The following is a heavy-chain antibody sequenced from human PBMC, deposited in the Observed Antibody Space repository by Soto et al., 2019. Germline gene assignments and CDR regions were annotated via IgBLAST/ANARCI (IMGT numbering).Heavy chain of an antibody. J-gene: IGHJ6*02. Sequence: ASVKVSCKASGYTFTGYYMHWVRQAPGQGLEWMGWINPNSGGTNYAQKFQGRVTMTRDTSISTAYMELSRLRSDDTAVYYCATRTPDRGSSSWYGFVPYYGMDVWGQGTTVTSP. CDR1: GYTFTGYY. CDR2: INPNSGGT. V-gene: IGHV1-2*02. D-gene: IGHD6-13*01. CDR3: ATRTPDRGSSSWYGFVPYYGMDV.